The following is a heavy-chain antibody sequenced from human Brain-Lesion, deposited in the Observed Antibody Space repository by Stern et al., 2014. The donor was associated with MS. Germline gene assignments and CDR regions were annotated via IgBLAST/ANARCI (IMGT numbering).Heavy chain of an antibody. J-gene: IGHJ6*02. CDR2: IGWNSGNI. CDR1: GFTFDNYA. CDR3: ARGGYYNIRHGMDV. V-gene: IGHV3-9*01. Sequence: EVHLVESGGGLVQPGRSLRLSCAASGFTFDNYAMYWVRQGPGKGLEWGSGIGWNSGNIAYADSVKGRFTISRDTARNSLYLQMNSLXXXXTALYYCARGGYYNIRHGMDVWGQGTTVIVSS. D-gene: IGHD3-9*01.